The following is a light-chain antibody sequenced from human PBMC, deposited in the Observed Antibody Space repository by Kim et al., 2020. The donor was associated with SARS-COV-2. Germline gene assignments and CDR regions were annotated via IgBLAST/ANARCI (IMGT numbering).Light chain of an antibody. CDR2: GKN. CDR1: SLRSYY. J-gene: IGLJ3*02. V-gene: IGLV3-19*01. Sequence: SSELTQDPAVSVAVGQTVRITCQGDSLRSYYASCYQQKPGQAPVLVIYGKNNRPSGIPDRFSGSSSGNTASLTITGAQAEDEADYYCNSRDSSGTWVFGGGTPLTVL. CDR3: NSRDSSGTWV.